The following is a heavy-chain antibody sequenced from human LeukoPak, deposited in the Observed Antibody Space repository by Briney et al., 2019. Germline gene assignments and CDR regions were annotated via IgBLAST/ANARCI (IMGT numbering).Heavy chain of an antibody. CDR3: TRDPIRGWRYFDH. J-gene: IGHJ4*02. Sequence: GSLRLAXXXAGYRFSEHAMTWVRQGGGKAREWVAFIRANAYGRTTLYAACVEGRFFVSRHDSNNVAYLQMNSLKSEDTATYYCTRDPIRGWRYFDHWGQGALVTVSS. D-gene: IGHD3-10*01. CDR2: IRANAYGRTT. V-gene: IGHV3-49*04. CDR1: GYRFSEHA.